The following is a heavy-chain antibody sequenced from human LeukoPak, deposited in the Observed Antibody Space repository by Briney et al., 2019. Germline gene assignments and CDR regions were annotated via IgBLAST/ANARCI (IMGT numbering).Heavy chain of an antibody. D-gene: IGHD3-22*01. J-gene: IGHJ4*02. CDR3: ATYPLSGYWYYFPY. CDR2: INPNSGGT. CDR1: GYTFIGYY. Sequence: ASVKVSCKASGYTFIGYYVHWVRQAPGQGLEWMGWINPNSGGTNYAQKFQGRVTMTRDTSISTAYMELSRLRSDDTAVYYCATYPLSGYWYYFPYWGQGTLVTVSS. V-gene: IGHV1-2*02.